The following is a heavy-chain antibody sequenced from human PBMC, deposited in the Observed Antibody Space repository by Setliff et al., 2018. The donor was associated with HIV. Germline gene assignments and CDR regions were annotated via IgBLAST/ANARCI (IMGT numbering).Heavy chain of an antibody. CDR1: RSTFNSHT. D-gene: IGHD3-9*01. J-gene: IGHJ3*02. V-gene: IGHV1-69*02. CDR2: IIPILGVA. Sequence: SVKVSCKASRSTFNSHTINWVRQAPGQGLDWMGRIIPILGVANYAQRFQGKVTITADKSTSTAYMELTSLRFDDTAMYYCVRHLPDVDGYAFDIWGQGTMVTVSS. CDR3: VRHLPDVDGYAFDI.